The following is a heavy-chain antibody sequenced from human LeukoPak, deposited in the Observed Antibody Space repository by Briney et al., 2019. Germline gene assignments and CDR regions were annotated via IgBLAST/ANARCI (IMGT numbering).Heavy chain of an antibody. J-gene: IGHJ4*02. CDR3: AKGRCSGGSCYGRGFDY. V-gene: IGHV3-23*01. Sequence: PGGSLRLSCAASGFTFDTYAMSWVRQAPGKGLEWVSGLSGSGGSTYYADSVKGRFTISRDNAKNTLYLQMNSLRAEDTAVYYCAKGRCSGGSCYGRGFDYWGQGTLVTVSS. D-gene: IGHD2-15*01. CDR2: LSGSGGST. CDR1: GFTFDTYA.